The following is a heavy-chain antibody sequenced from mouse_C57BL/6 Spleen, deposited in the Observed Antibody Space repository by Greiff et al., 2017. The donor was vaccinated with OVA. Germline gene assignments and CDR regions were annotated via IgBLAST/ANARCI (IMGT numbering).Heavy chain of an antibody. CDR2: IYPGSGST. V-gene: IGHV1-55*01. D-gene: IGHD1-1*01. Sequence: QVQLKQPGAELVKPGASVKMSCKASGYTFTSYWITWVKQRPGQGLEWIGDIYPGSGSTNYNEKFKSKATLTVDTSSSTAYMQLSSLTSEDSAVYYCARRYYGSGYYFDYWGQGTTLTVSS. CDR1: GYTFTSYW. J-gene: IGHJ2*01. CDR3: ARRYYGSGYYFDY.